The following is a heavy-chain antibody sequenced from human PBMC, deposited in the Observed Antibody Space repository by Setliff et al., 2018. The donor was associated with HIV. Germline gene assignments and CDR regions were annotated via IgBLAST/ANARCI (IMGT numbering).Heavy chain of an antibody. CDR3: ARHWLSQDLVSGNYRSHYYFDY. D-gene: IGHD3-16*02. Sequence: PSETLSLTCTVSGGSISNGDHYWAWIRQFPGKGLEWIGEINHTGNTQYNPSLKSRLTISVDTSKNQFSLKLTSVTAADTSVYYCARHWLSQDLVSGNYRSHYYFDYWGQGMLVTVSS. V-gene: IGHV4-39*01. CDR2: INHTGNT. CDR1: GGSISNGDHY. J-gene: IGHJ4*02.